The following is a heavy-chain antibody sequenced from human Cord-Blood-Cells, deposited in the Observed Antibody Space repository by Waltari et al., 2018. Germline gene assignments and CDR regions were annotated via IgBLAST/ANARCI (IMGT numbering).Heavy chain of an antibody. Sequence: QLQLQESGPGLVKPSETLSLTCTVSGGSISSSSYYWGWIRQPPGKGLEWIGSIYYSGSTYYNPSLKSRVTISVDTSKNQFSLKLSSVTAADTVVYYCARHTGQYNWNYEFDYWGQGTLVTVSS. J-gene: IGHJ4*02. CDR3: ARHTGQYNWNYEFDY. D-gene: IGHD1-7*01. CDR1: GGSISSSSYY. CDR2: IYYSGST. V-gene: IGHV4-39*01.